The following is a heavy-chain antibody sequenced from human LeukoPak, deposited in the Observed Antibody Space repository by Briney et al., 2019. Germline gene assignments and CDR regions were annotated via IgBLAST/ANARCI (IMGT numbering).Heavy chain of an antibody. V-gene: IGHV1-24*01. CDR3: ATYCSSTSCTFDY. J-gene: IGHJ4*02. CDR2: FDPEDGET. D-gene: IGHD2-2*01. CDR1: GYTLTELS. Sequence: ASAKVSCKVSGYTLTELSMHWVRQAPGKGLEWMGGFDPEDGETIYAQKFQGRVTMTEDTSTDTAYMELSSLRSEDTAVYYCATYCSSTSCTFDYWGQGTLVTVSS.